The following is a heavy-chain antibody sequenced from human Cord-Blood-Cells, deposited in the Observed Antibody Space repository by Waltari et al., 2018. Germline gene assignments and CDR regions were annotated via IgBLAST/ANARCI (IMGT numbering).Heavy chain of an antibody. CDR2: IIPILGTG. V-gene: IGHV1-69*12. D-gene: IGHD5-18*01. Sequence: QVQLVQSGVEVMKPGSSVKVSCKASGGTFSSYAISWVRQAPGQGLEWMGGIIPILGTGNYAQKCQGRVTITADESTSTAYMELSSLRSEDTAVYYCARGGGYSYVFKGDAFAIWGQGTMVTVSS. CDR3: ARGGGYSYVFKGDAFAI. J-gene: IGHJ3*02. CDR1: GGTFSSYA.